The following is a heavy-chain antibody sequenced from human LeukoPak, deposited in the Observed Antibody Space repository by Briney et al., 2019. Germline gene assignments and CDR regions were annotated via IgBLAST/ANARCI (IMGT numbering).Heavy chain of an antibody. V-gene: IGHV3-48*02. J-gene: IGHJ4*02. CDR1: GFTFGGYS. D-gene: IGHD2-8*02. CDR2: ISSTASTI. CDR3: ARAPGSCTGGACSSGY. Sequence: GGSLRLSCAASGFTFGGYSMNWVRQAPGKGLEWVSYISSTASTIYYADSVKGRFTISRDNAKNSLYLQMNSLRDEDTAVYYCARAPGSCTGGACSSGYWGQGTLVTVSS.